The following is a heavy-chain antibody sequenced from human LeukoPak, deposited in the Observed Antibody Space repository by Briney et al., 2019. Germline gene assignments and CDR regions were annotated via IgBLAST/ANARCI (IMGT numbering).Heavy chain of an antibody. CDR3: ARGYSSSWNGGDFDY. Sequence: SETLSLTCAVYGGSFGGYYWSWIRQPPGKGLEWIGEINHSGSTNYNPSLKSRVTISADTSKNQFSLKLSSVTAADTAVYYCARGYSSSWNGGDFDYWGQGTLVTVSS. CDR2: INHSGST. CDR1: GGSFGGYY. D-gene: IGHD6-13*01. V-gene: IGHV4-34*01. J-gene: IGHJ4*02.